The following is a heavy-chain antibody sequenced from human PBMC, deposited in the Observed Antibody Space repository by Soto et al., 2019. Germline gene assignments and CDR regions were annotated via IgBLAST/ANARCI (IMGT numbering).Heavy chain of an antibody. V-gene: IGHV1-2*02. Sequence: ASVKVSCKASGYTFTGYYIHWVRQAPGQGLEWMGWINPNSGGTNYAQKFQGRVTMTRDTSISTAYMELSRLRSDDTAVYYCARELERRSYYYYYGMDVWGQGTTVTVYS. CDR1: GYTFTGYY. CDR2: INPNSGGT. D-gene: IGHD1-1*01. J-gene: IGHJ6*02. CDR3: ARELERRSYYYYYGMDV.